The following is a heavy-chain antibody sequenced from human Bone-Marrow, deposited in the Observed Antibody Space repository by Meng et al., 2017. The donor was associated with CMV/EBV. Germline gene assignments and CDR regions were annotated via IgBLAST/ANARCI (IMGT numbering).Heavy chain of an antibody. J-gene: IGHJ4*02. D-gene: IGHD1-26*01. Sequence: SCKASGYTFTSYDITWVRQATGQGLEWMGWMNPNSGNTGYAQKFQGRVTMTRNTSISTAYMELSSLRSEDTAVYYCARAEVGALIDYWGQGTLVTVSS. CDR3: ARAEVGALIDY. V-gene: IGHV1-8*01. CDR1: GYTFTSYD. CDR2: MNPNSGNT.